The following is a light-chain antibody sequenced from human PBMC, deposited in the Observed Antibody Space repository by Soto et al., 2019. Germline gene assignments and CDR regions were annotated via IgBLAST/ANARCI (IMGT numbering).Light chain of an antibody. J-gene: IGKJ1*01. CDR2: GAS. Sequence: DIKMTQSPSTLSASLGDRVTITCRASQSSSYWLAWYQQKPGKAPKLLIYGASSRATGIPDRFSGSGSGTDFTLTISRLEPEDFAVYYCQQYGSSPWTFGQGTKVDIK. V-gene: IGKV1-5*01. CDR3: QQYGSSPWT. CDR1: QSSSYW.